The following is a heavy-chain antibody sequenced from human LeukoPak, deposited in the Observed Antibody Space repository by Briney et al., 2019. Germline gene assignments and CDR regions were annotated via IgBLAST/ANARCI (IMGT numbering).Heavy chain of an antibody. Sequence: PGGSLRLSCAASGFSFSNYAMSWVRQAPGKGLEWVSRINSDGSSTSYADSVKGRFTISRDNAKNTLYLQMNSLRAEDTAVYYCASGDFWSGYPPGFQNYWGQGTLVTVSS. CDR1: GFSFSNYA. CDR2: INSDGSST. D-gene: IGHD3-3*01. J-gene: IGHJ4*02. V-gene: IGHV3-74*01. CDR3: ASGDFWSGYPPGFQNY.